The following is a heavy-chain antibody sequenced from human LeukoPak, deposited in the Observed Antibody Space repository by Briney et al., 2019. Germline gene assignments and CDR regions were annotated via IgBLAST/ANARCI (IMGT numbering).Heavy chain of an antibody. V-gene: IGHV3-21*01. CDR2: ISSSSSYI. J-gene: IGHJ4*02. Sequence: GGSLRLSCVASGFTFSSYWMSWVRQAPGKGLEWVSSISSSSSYIYYADSVKGRFTISRDNAKNSLCLQMNSLRAEDTAVYYCARVGWLLDYWGQGTLVTVSS. CDR1: GFTFSSYW. CDR3: ARVGWLLDY. D-gene: IGHD2-15*01.